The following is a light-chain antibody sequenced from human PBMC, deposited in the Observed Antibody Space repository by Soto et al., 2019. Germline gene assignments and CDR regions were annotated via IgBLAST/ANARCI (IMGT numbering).Light chain of an antibody. Sequence: EIVLTQSPATLSLSPGERATLSCRASQYVSSFLAWYQQKAGQAPRLLIYRASARATGIPARFSGSGSGTDFTLTISSLEPEDFAVYYCQQRSNWLITFGQGTRLEIK. CDR3: QQRSNWLIT. CDR2: RAS. J-gene: IGKJ5*01. V-gene: IGKV3-11*01. CDR1: QYVSSF.